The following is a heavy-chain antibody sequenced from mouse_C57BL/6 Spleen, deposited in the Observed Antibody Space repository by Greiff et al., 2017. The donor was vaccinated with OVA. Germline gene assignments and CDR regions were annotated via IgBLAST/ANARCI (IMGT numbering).Heavy chain of an antibody. D-gene: IGHD1-1*01. Sequence: QVQLQQPGAELVMPGASVKLSCKASGYTFTSYWMHWVKQRPGQGLEWIGELDPSDSYTNYNQKFQDKSTLTVDQSSSTAYMQRSSLTSEDSAVYYCARSGYGSNYYFDYWGQGTTLTVSS. CDR2: LDPSDSYT. J-gene: IGHJ2*01. CDR1: GYTFTSYW. V-gene: IGHV1-69*01. CDR3: ARSGYGSNYYFDY.